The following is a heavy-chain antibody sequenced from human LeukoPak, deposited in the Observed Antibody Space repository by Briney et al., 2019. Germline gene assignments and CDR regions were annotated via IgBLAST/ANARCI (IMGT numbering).Heavy chain of an antibody. CDR1: GFTVSSNY. CDR3: VPLGGGPVGDY. CDR2: IYSGGST. J-gene: IGHJ4*02. V-gene: IGHV3-53*01. Sequence: PGGSLRLTCAASGFTVSSNYMSWVRQAPGKGLEWVSVIYSGGSTYYADSVKGRFTISRDNSKNTLYLHMNSLRAEDTAVYYCVPLGGGPVGDYWGQGTLVTVSS.